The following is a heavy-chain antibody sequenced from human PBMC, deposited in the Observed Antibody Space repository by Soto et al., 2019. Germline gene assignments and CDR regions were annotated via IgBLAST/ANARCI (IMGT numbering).Heavy chain of an antibody. Sequence: SETLSLTCTVSGGSISSSSYYWGWIRQPPGKGLEWIGSIYYSGSTYYNPSLKSRVTISVDTSKNQFSLKLSSVTAADTAVYYCARHLGSKGYFDYWGQGTLVTVSS. CDR2: IYYSGST. CDR3: ARHLGSKGYFDY. D-gene: IGHD3-16*01. J-gene: IGHJ4*02. V-gene: IGHV4-39*01. CDR1: GGSISSSSYY.